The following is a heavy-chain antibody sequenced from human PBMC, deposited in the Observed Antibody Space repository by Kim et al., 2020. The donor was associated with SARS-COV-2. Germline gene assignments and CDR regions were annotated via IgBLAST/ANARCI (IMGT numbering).Heavy chain of an antibody. D-gene: IGHD4-17*01. Sequence: SETLSLTCTVSGGSISSGGYYWSWIRQHPGKGLEWIGHIYYSGNTYYSPSLKSRVTISVDTSKNQFSLKLSSVTAADTALYYCARASTTVTSWFDPWGQGTLVTVTS. CDR1: GGSISSGGYY. V-gene: IGHV4-31*03. CDR2: IYYSGNT. J-gene: IGHJ5*02. CDR3: ARASTTVTSWFDP.